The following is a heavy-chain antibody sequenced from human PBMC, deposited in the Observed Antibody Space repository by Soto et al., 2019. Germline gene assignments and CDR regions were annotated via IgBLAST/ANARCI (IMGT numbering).Heavy chain of an antibody. D-gene: IGHD3-22*01. CDR3: ARSPYYDSSGYYHYYNYYHGMDV. J-gene: IGHJ6*02. V-gene: IGHV5-51*01. CDR2: IYPGDSDT. CDR1: GYSCTSYW. Sequence: GESLKIYCKGSGYSCTSYWIGWVRQMPGKGLEWMGIIYPGDSDTRYSPSFQGQVTISADKSISTAYLQWSSLKASDTAMYFCARSPYYDSSGYYHYYNYYHGMDVSGQGTPVTVYS.